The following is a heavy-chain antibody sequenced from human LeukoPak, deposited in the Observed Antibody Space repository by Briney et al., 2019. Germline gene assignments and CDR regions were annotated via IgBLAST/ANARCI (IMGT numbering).Heavy chain of an antibody. Sequence: TGGSLRLSCAASGFIFSNYAMSWVRQAPGKGVEWVSGINNSGDRRFYADSVKGRFTIYRDNSKNTLYLQMNSLRAEDTAVYYFARGWYNFDYWGQGTRVTVSS. J-gene: IGHJ4*02. D-gene: IGHD6-19*01. CDR2: INNSGDRR. CDR1: GFIFSNYA. CDR3: ARGWYNFDY. V-gene: IGHV3-23*01.